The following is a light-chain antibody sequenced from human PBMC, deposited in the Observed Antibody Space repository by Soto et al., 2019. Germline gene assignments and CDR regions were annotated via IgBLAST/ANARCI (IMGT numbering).Light chain of an antibody. CDR1: SSDVGGYKY. V-gene: IGLV2-14*01. Sequence: QSALTQPASVSGSPGQSITISCTGTSSDVGGYKYVSWYQQHPGKAPKVMIYEVSNRPSGVSNRFSGSKSGNTASLTISGLQAEDEADYYCCSYAGSYTLVFGGGTKLTVL. J-gene: IGLJ2*01. CDR3: CSYAGSYTLV. CDR2: EVS.